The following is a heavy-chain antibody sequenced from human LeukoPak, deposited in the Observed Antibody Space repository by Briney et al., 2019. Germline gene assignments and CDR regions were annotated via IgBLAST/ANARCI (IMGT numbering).Heavy chain of an antibody. CDR1: GGSFSGYY. J-gene: IGHJ5*02. D-gene: IGHD3-10*01. CDR2: INHSGST. Sequence: SETLSLTCAVYGGSFSGYYWSWIRQPPGKGLEWIGEINHSGSTNYNPSLKSRVTISVDTSKNQFSLKLSSVTAADTAVYYCARVTMVRGVIRGRYNWFDPWGQGTLVTVSS. V-gene: IGHV4-34*01. CDR3: ARVTMVRGVIRGRYNWFDP.